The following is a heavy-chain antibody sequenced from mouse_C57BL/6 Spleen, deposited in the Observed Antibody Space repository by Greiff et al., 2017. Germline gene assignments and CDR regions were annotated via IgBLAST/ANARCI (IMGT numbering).Heavy chain of an antibody. CDR3: ARVYYTYLDY. CDR1: GFTFSDYY. D-gene: IGHD2-1*01. V-gene: IGHV5-16*01. J-gene: IGHJ2*01. CDR2: INYDGSST. Sequence: DVKLVESEGGLVQPGSSMKLSCTASGFTFSDYYMAWVRQVPEKGLEWVANINYDGSSTYYLDSLKSRFIISRDNAKNILYLQMSSLKSEDTATYYCARVYYTYLDYWGQGTTLTVSS.